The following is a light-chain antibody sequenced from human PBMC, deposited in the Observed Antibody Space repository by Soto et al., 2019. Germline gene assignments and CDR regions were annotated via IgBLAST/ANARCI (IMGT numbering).Light chain of an antibody. J-gene: IGLJ3*02. CDR2: EVN. Sequence: QSALTQPPSASGSPGQSVTISCTGTSSDVGAYNYVSWYRQHPGKAPKLLIFEVNSRPSGVPDRFSGSKYGNTASLTVSGLQAEDESHYYCSSYAGSNTWVFGGGTQLTVL. CDR3: SSYAGSNTWV. V-gene: IGLV2-8*01. CDR1: SSDVGAYNY.